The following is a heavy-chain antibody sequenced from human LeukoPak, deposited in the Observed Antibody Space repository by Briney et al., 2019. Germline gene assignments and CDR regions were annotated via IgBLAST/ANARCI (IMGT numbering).Heavy chain of an antibody. CDR2: INPNSGGT. J-gene: IGHJ6*02. CDR1: GGTFRSFA. V-gene: IGHV1-2*02. D-gene: IGHD3-22*01. Sequence: ASVKVSCKASGGTFRSFAISWVRQAPGQGLEWMGWINPNSGGTNYAQKFQGRVTMTRDTSISTAYMELSRLRSDDTAVYYCARGADSSGYYLDYYGMDVWGQGTTVTVSS. CDR3: ARGADSSGYYLDYYGMDV.